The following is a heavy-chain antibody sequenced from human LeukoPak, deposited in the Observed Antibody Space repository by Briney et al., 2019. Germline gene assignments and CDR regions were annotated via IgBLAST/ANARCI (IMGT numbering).Heavy chain of an antibody. D-gene: IGHD3-22*01. CDR1: GGIFSSYA. CDR3: ARDYYYDSSGYSIDY. J-gene: IGHJ4*02. Sequence: GASVKVSCQASGGIFSSYAISWVRQAPGRGLEWMGGIIPIFGTANYAQKFQGRVTITTDESTSTAYMELSSLRSEDTAVYYCARDYYYDSSGYSIDYWGQGTLVTVSS. V-gene: IGHV1-69*05. CDR2: IIPIFGTA.